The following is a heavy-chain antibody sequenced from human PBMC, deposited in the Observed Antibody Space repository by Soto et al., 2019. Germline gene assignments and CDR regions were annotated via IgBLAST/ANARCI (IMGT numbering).Heavy chain of an antibody. CDR2: IWYDGSSK. CDR1: GFTFSSYG. Sequence: SGGSLRLSCAASGFTFSSYGMHWVRQAPGKGLEWVAVIWYDGSSKYYADSVKGRFTISRDNSKNTLYLQMNSLRAEDTAVYYCAREQQLVYYYYGMDVWGQGTTVTVSS. D-gene: IGHD6-13*01. V-gene: IGHV3-33*01. J-gene: IGHJ6*02. CDR3: AREQQLVYYYYGMDV.